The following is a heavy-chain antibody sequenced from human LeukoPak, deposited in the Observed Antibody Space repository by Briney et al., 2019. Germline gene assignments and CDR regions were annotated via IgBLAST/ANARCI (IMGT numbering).Heavy chain of an antibody. CDR2: ISGSGGST. J-gene: IGHJ5*02. D-gene: IGHD6-19*01. V-gene: IGHV3-23*01. Sequence: GGSLRLXCAASGFTFSSYAMSWVRQAPGKGLESVSAISGSGGSTNYADSVKGRFTISRDNSKNTLYLQMNSLRAEDTAVYYCAKEEGSSGWYNWFDPWGQGTLVTVSS. CDR1: GFTFSSYA. CDR3: AKEEGSSGWYNWFDP.